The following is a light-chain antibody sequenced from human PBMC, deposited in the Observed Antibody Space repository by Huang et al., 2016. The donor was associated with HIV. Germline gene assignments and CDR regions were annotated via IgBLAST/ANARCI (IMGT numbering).Light chain of an antibody. CDR1: QSVGGY. V-gene: IGKV3-11*01. CDR3: QQPGS. J-gene: IGKJ2*01. Sequence: EIVLTQSPATLSLSPGERATLSCRASQSVGGYLAWYQQNPGQAPRLLIYETSTRAPGIPARFSGGGSETDFTRSISSLEPEDFAVYYCQQPGSFGQGTKVDIK. CDR2: ETS.